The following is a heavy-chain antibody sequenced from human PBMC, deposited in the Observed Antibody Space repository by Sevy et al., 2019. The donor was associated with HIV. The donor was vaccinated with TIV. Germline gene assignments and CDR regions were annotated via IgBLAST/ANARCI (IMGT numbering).Heavy chain of an antibody. CDR1: GFTFNNYA. CDR2: IRGSGFIT. Sequence: GGSLRLSCAASGFTFNNYAMNWVRQAPGKGLEWVSAIRGSGFITYYADSVKGRFTFSRDNSKNTLYLQMNSLRAEDTAVSYCAKDRFDGSGYYPEGAFDIWGQGTMVTVSS. V-gene: IGHV3-23*01. J-gene: IGHJ3*02. D-gene: IGHD3-22*01. CDR3: AKDRFDGSGYYPEGAFDI.